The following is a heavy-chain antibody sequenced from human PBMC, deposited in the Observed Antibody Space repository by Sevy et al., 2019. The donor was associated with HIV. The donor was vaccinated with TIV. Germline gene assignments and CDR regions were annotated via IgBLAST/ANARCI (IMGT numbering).Heavy chain of an antibody. Sequence: GGSLRLSCAASGFTFSSYSMNWVRQAPGKGLEWVSSISSSSSYIYYADSVKGRFTISRDKAKNSLYLQMNSLRAEDTAVYYCAREVVVVAARGANDAFDIWGQGTMVTVSS. CDR2: ISSSSSYI. CDR3: AREVVVVAARGANDAFDI. CDR1: GFTFSSYS. J-gene: IGHJ3*02. D-gene: IGHD2-15*01. V-gene: IGHV3-21*01.